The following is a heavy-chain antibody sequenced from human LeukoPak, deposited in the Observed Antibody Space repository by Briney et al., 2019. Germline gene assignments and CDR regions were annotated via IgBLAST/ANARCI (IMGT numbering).Heavy chain of an antibody. Sequence: GGSLRLSCAASGFTFSSYAMHWVRQAPGKGLEWVAVISYDGSNKYYADSVKGRFTISRDNSKNTLYLQMNSLRAEDTAVYYCARLGSRNYDSSGYYLDYFDYWGQGTLVTVSS. D-gene: IGHD3-22*01. J-gene: IGHJ4*02. CDR1: GFTFSSYA. CDR2: ISYDGSNK. CDR3: ARLGSRNYDSSGYYLDYFDY. V-gene: IGHV3-30*01.